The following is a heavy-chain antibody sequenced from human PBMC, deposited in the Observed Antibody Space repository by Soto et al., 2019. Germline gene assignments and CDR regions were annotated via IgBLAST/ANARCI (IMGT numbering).Heavy chain of an antibody. Sequence: SETLSLTCTVSGGSISSYYWSWIRRPPGKGLEWIGYIYYSGNTNYNPSLKSRLTISVDTSKNQFSLKLSSVTAADTAVYYCARHPPYSAFDYWGQGTLVTVSS. D-gene: IGHD3-16*01. CDR2: IYYSGNT. J-gene: IGHJ4*02. V-gene: IGHV4-59*08. CDR1: GGSISSYY. CDR3: ARHPPYSAFDY.